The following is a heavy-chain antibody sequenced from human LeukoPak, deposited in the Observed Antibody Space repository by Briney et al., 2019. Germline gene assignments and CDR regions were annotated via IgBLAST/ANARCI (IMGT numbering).Heavy chain of an antibody. CDR1: GFTFSAYY. D-gene: IGHD6-13*01. CDR2: ISSSGYTM. V-gene: IGHV3-11*01. CDR3: ASVGPAAAGRGYWYFDL. J-gene: IGHJ2*01. Sequence: GGSLRLSCAASGFTFSAYYMSWIRQAPGKGLEWLSYISSSGYTMYYADSVKGRFTISRDNTKNSVYLQMNSLRAEDTAVYYCASVGPAAAGRGYWYFDLWGRGTLVTVS.